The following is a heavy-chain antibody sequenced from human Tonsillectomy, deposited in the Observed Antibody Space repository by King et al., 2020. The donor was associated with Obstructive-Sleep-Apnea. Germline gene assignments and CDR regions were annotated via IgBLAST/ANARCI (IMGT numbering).Heavy chain of an antibody. CDR3: ARAAAAGKRWELGYGMDV. J-gene: IGHJ6*02. D-gene: IGHD4-23*01. CDR1: GFTFSSYG. Sequence: VQLVESGGGVVQPGRSLRLSCAASGFTFSSYGMHWVRQAPGKGLEWVAVIWYDGSNKYYADSVKGRFTISRDNSKNTLYLQMNSLRAEDTAVYYCARAAAAGKRWELGYGMDVWGQGTTVTVSS. CDR2: IWYDGSNK. V-gene: IGHV3-33*01.